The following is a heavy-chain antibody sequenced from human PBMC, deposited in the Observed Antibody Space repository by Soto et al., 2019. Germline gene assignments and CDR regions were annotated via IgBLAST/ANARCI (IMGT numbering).Heavy chain of an antibody. CDR2: IIPIFGTA. J-gene: IGHJ4*02. CDR3: ARGYSSSFLGY. V-gene: IGHV1-69*13. CDR1: MGSLNSYA. Sequence: SVKISCKASMGSLNSYAIGGVRQAHGQGLEWMGGIIPIFGTANYAQKFQGRVTITADESTSTAYMELSSLRSEDTAVYYCARGYSSSFLGYWGQGTLVSVSS. D-gene: IGHD6-13*01.